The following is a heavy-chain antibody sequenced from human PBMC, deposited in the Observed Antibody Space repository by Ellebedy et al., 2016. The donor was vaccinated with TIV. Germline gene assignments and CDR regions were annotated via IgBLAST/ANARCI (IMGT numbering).Heavy chain of an antibody. CDR3: TSSYYYDSSGLR. V-gene: IGHV3-49*03. J-gene: IGHJ4*02. D-gene: IGHD3-22*01. CDR2: IRSKAYGGTT. CDR1: GFTFGDYA. Sequence: GGSLRLXXTASGFTFGDYAMSWFRQAPGKGLEWVGFIRSKAYGGTTEYAASVKGRFTISRDDSKSIAYLQMNSLKTEDTAVYYCTSSYYYDSSGLRWGQGTLVTVSS.